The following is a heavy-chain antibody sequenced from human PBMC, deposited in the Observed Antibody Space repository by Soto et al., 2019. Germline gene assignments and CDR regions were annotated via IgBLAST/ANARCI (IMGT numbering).Heavy chain of an antibody. CDR2: INHSGST. J-gene: IGHJ6*02. CDR3: ARGRRYSGYDYYYYGMDA. D-gene: IGHD5-12*01. Sequence: LSLTCAVYGGSFSGYYWSWIRQPPGKGLEWIGEINHSGSTNYNPSLKSRVTISVDTSKNQFSLKLSSVTAADTAVYYCARGRRYSGYDYYYYGMDAWGQGTTVTVSS. V-gene: IGHV4-34*01. CDR1: GGSFSGYY.